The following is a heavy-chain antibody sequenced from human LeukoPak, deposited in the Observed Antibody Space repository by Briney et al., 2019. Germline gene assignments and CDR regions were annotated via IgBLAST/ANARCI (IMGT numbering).Heavy chain of an antibody. Sequence: ASVKVSCKASGGTFSSYAISWVRQAPGQGLEWMGGIIPIFGTANYAQKFQGRVTITADESTSTAYMELSSLRSEDTAVYYCARGPDIVVVTAPIYYYYGMDVWGQGTTVTVSS. CDR3: ARGPDIVVVTAPIYYYYGMDV. CDR2: IIPIFGTA. J-gene: IGHJ6*02. V-gene: IGHV1-69*13. CDR1: GGTFSSYA. D-gene: IGHD2-21*02.